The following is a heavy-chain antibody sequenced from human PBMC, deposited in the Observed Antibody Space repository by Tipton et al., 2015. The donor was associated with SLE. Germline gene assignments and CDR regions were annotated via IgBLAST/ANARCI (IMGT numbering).Heavy chain of an antibody. Sequence: TLSLTCDISGDSVSSNSAAWNWIRQSPSRGLEWLGRTYYRSKWYNDYAVSVKSRITINPDTSKNQFSLQLNSVTPEDTAVYYCARRGVGATYWYFDLWSRGTLVTVSS. CDR2: TYYRSKWYN. CDR3: ARRGVGATYWYFDL. D-gene: IGHD1-26*01. V-gene: IGHV6-1*01. CDR1: GDSVSSNSAA. J-gene: IGHJ2*01.